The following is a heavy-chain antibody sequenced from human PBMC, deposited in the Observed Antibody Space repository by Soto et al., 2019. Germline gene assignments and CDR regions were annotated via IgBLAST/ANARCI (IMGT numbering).Heavy chain of an antibody. J-gene: IGHJ5*02. CDR3: ARTRRAPNNWFDP. Sequence: GRSLRLSCAASGFTFSSYWMHWVRQAPGKGLVWVSRINSDGSSTSYADSVKGRFTISRDNAKNTLYLQMNSLRAEDTAVYYCARTRRAPNNWFDPWGQGTLVTVSS. V-gene: IGHV3-74*01. CDR1: GFTFSSYW. CDR2: INSDGSST.